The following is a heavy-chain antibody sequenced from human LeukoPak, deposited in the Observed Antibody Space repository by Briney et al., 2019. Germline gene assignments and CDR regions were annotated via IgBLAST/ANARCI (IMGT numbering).Heavy chain of an antibody. Sequence: PSETLSLTRTVSGGSISSSSYYWGWIRQPPGKGLEWIGSIYYSGSTYYNPSLKSRVTISVDTSKNQFSLKLSSVTAADTAVYYCARGYCSGGSCYSFDYWGHGTLVTVSS. J-gene: IGHJ4*01. V-gene: IGHV4-39*01. CDR2: IYYSGST. CDR3: ARGYCSGGSCYSFDY. CDR1: GGSISSSSYY. D-gene: IGHD2-15*01.